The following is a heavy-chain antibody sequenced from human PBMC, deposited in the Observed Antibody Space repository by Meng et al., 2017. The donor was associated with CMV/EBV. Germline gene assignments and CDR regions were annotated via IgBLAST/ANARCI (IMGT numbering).Heavy chain of an antibody. D-gene: IGHD6-13*01. V-gene: IGHV4-4*02. J-gene: IGHJ5*02. CDR1: GGSISSSNW. CDR2: IYHSGST. Sequence: GGSISSSNWWSWVRQPPGKGLEWIGEIYHSGSTNYNPSLKSRVTISVDTSKNQFSLKLSSVTAADTAVYYCARGGSSSSYYNWFDPWGQGTLVTVSS. CDR3: ARGGSSSSYYNWFDP.